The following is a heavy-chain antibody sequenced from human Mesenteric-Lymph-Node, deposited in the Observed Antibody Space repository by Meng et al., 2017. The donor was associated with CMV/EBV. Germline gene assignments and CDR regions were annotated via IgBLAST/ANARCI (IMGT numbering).Heavy chain of an antibody. V-gene: IGHV3-66*02. CDR3: ARDHETMIPVVLDY. CDR2: LYSGGGT. D-gene: IGHD3-22*01. J-gene: IGHJ4*02. Sequence: GESLKISCAASGFILSSNYMTWVRQAPGKGLEWVSVLYSGGGTYYTDSVKGRFTISRDNSKNTVYLQMNSLRGEDTAVYYCARDHETMIPVVLDYWGQGTLVTSPQ. CDR1: GFILSSNY.